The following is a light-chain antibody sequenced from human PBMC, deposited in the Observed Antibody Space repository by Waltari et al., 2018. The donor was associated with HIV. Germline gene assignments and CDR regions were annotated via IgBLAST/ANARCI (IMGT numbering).Light chain of an antibody. Sequence: QSALTQPRSVSGSPGQSATIACTGTTSDIGTYKWVTWYQQNPGKVPKLMIYDVSARPSGVPDRFSCSKSSNTASLTISGLQADDEADYYCCSYIGNYTWVFGGGTKLTVL. CDR2: DVS. J-gene: IGLJ3*02. V-gene: IGLV2-11*01. CDR3: CSYIGNYTWV. CDR1: TSDIGTYKW.